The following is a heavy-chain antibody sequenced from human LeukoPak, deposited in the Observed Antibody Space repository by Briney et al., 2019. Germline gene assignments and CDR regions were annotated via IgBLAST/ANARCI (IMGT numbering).Heavy chain of an antibody. CDR2: FNSDADTT. CDR1: GFIFSSYA. CDR3: ARAVAGTRNALAI. Sequence: GGSLRLSCGASGFIFSSYAMHWVRQAPGVGLVWVSRFNSDADTTNYADSVKGRFTIARDNAKSTLYLQMNTLRAADTAVYYCARAVAGTRNALAIWGQGTMVTVSS. J-gene: IGHJ3*02. V-gene: IGHV3-74*01. D-gene: IGHD6-19*01.